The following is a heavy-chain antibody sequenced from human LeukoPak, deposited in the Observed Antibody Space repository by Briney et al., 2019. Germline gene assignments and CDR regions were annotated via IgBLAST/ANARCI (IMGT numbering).Heavy chain of an antibody. J-gene: IGHJ4*02. D-gene: IGHD3-10*01. CDR1: GYTLTELS. CDR2: FDPEDGET. V-gene: IGHV1-24*01. CDR3: ATDEGSRYYFDY. Sequence: VASVKVSCKVSGYTLTELSMHWVRQAPGKGLEWMGGFDPEDGETIYAQKFQGRVTMTEDTSTDTAYMELSSLRSEDTAVYYCATDEGSRYYFDYWGQGTLVTVSS.